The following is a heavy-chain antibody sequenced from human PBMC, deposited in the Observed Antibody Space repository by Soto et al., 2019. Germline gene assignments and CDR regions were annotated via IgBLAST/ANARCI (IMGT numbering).Heavy chain of an antibody. Sequence: EVRLVESGGGLVKPGGSLRVSCAASGFNFNTYSMNWVRQAPGKGLEWVSFISTSGGYKYYADSVMGRFTISRDNAKTSVYLEMNSLTADDTAVYYCAGERSALPGARDAMDVWGQGTTVTVSS. D-gene: IGHD1-26*01. CDR2: ISTSGGYK. J-gene: IGHJ6*02. V-gene: IGHV3-21*02. CDR3: AGERSALPGARDAMDV. CDR1: GFNFNTYS.